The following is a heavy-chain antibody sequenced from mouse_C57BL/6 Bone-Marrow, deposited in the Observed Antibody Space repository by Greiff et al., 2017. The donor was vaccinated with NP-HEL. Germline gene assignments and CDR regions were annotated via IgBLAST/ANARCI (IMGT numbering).Heavy chain of an antibody. D-gene: IGHD2-1*01. Sequence: VQLQESGPELVKPGASVKISCKASGYAFSSSWMNWVKQRPGKGLEWIGRIYPGDGDTNYNGKFKGKATLTADKSSSTAYMQLSSLTSEDSAVYFCARDGNYVDYWGQGTTLTVSS. CDR3: ARDGNYVDY. V-gene: IGHV1-82*01. CDR2: IYPGDGDT. J-gene: IGHJ2*01. CDR1: GYAFSSSW.